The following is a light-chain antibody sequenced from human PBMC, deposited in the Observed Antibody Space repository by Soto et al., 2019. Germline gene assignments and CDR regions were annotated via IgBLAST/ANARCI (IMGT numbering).Light chain of an antibody. V-gene: IGLV2-11*01. CDR3: CSYAGSYTWV. J-gene: IGLJ3*02. CDR2: DVS. CDR1: SSDVGGYNY. Sequence: QSALTQPRSVSGSPGQPVTISCTGTSSDVGGYNYVSWYQQHPGKPPKLMICDVSKRPSGVPDRFSGSKSGNAASLTISGLQAEDEADYYCCSYAGSYTWVFGGGTKVTVL.